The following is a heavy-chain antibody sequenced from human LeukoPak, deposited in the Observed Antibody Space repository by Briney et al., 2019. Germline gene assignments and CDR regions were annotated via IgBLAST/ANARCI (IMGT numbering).Heavy chain of an antibody. CDR1: GYSFTNFW. D-gene: IGHD3-22*01. J-gene: IGHJ3*02. V-gene: IGHV5-51*01. CDR2: IYPGDSDT. CDR3: ARRPAGYYYDSSGYSAGSAFDI. Sequence: GESLKISCKGSGYSFTNFWIGWVRQMPGKGLEWMGIIYPGDSDTRYSPSFQGQVTISADKSISTAYLQWSSLKASDTAMYYCARRPAGYYYDSSGYSAGSAFDIWGQGTMVTVSS.